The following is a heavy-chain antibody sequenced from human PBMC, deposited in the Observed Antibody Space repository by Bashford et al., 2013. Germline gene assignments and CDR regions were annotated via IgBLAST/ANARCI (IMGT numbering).Heavy chain of an antibody. V-gene: IGHV4-39*01. CDR3: ARHHLYCSGGSCYYELIDY. Sequence: SETLSLTCTVSGGSISSSSYYWGWIRQPPGKGLEWIGSIYYSGSTYYNPSLKSRVTISVDTSKNQFSLKLSSVTAADTAVYYCARHHLYCSGGSCYYELIDYWGQGTLVTVSS. J-gene: IGHJ4*02. CDR1: GGSISSSSYY. D-gene: IGHD2-15*01. CDR2: IYYSGST.